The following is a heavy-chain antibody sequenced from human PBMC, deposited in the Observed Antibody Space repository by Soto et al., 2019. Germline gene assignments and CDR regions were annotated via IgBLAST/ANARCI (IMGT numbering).Heavy chain of an antibody. D-gene: IGHD3-22*01. CDR3: ARGIYDSSGYYTRVFDY. V-gene: IGHV4-59*01. Sequence: SETLSLTCTVSGGSISSYYWSWIRQPPGKGLEWIGYVHYTGSTNYNSPLKSRVTISVDTSKNLFSLKLSSVTAADTAVYYCARGIYDSSGYYTRVFDYWGPGTLVTVSS. CDR2: VHYTGST. CDR1: GGSISSYY. J-gene: IGHJ4*02.